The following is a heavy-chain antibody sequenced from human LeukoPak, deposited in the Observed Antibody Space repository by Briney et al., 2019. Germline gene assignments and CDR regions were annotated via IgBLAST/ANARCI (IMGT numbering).Heavy chain of an antibody. J-gene: IGHJ4*02. Sequence: GGSLRLSCAASGFTFSSHSMNWVRQAPGKGLEWVSYISSSSSTIYYADSVKGRFTISRDNAKNSLYLQMNSLRAEDTAVYYGARGAYYYEDWDQGAVVTVSS. V-gene: IGHV3-48*01. D-gene: IGHD3-22*01. CDR2: ISSSSSTI. CDR1: GFTFSSHS. CDR3: ARGAYYYED.